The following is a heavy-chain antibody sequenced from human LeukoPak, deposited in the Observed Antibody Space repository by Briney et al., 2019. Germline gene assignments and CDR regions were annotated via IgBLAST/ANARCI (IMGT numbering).Heavy chain of an antibody. CDR2: IYSGGST. V-gene: IGHV3-53*01. J-gene: IGHJ3*02. CDR3: ASAYYDSSGYRAFEI. CDR1: GFTFSSYS. Sequence: GGSLRLSCAASGFTFSSYSMNWVRQAPGKGLEWVSVIYSGGSTYYADSVKGRFTISRDNSKNTLYLQMNSLRAEGTAVYYCASAYYDSSGYRAFEIWGQGTMVTVS. D-gene: IGHD3-22*01.